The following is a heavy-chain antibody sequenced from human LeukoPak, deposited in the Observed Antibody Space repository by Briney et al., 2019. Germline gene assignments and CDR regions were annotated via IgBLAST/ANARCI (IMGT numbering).Heavy chain of an antibody. J-gene: IGHJ4*02. CDR2: IYNSGTT. CDR1: GGSISGYY. V-gene: IGHV4-59*08. D-gene: IGHD6-19*01. CDR3: ARLPLGGSGWIDY. Sequence: SETLSLTCTVSGGSISGYYWSWIRQPPGKGLEWIGYIYNSGTTNYSPSLKSRVTMPVDTSKNQFSLKLSSVTAADTAVYYCARLPLGGSGWIDYWGQGTLVTVSS.